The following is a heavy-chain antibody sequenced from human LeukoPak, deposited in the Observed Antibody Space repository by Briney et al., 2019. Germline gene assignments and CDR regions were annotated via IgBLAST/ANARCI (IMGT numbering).Heavy chain of an antibody. CDR2: IGGSGGST. Sequence: GGSLRLSCAASGFTFSSYAMSWVRQAPGKGLEWVSAIGGSGGSTYYADSVKGRFTISRDNSKNTLYLQMNSLRAEDTAVYYCARTTYYDFWSGYYFPYMDVWGKGTTVTVSS. CDR1: GFTFSSYA. V-gene: IGHV3-23*01. D-gene: IGHD3-3*01. J-gene: IGHJ6*03. CDR3: ARTTYYDFWSGYYFPYMDV.